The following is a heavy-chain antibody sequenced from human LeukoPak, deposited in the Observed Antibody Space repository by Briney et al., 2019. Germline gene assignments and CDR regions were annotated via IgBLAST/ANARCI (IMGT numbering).Heavy chain of an antibody. D-gene: IGHD6-19*01. J-gene: IGHJ4*02. CDR1: GFTVNSNY. V-gene: IGHV3-53*01. CDR3: ARDLRRGSSSGWY. Sequence: GGSLRLSCAASGFTVNSNYMSWVRQAPGKGLEWVSVIYSGGSTYYADSVKGRFTISRDNSKNTVYLQMNSLRAEDTAVYYCARDLRRGSSSGWYWGQGTLVTVSS. CDR2: IYSGGST.